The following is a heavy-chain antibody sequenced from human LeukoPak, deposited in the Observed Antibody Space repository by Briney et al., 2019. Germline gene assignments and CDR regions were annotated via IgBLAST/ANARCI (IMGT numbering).Heavy chain of an antibody. D-gene: IGHD1-20*01. CDR2: INHSGST. CDR1: GGSFSGYY. Sequence: SETLSLTCAVYGGSFSGYYWSWIRQPPGKGLGWIGEINHSGSTNYNPSLKSRVTISVDTSKNQFSLKLSSVTAADTAVYYCARDNFGFDYWGQGTLVTVSS. CDR3: ARDNFGFDY. J-gene: IGHJ4*02. V-gene: IGHV4-34*01.